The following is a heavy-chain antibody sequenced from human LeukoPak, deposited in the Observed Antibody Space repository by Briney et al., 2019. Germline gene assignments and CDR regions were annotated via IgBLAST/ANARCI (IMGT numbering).Heavy chain of an antibody. J-gene: IGHJ4*02. Sequence: GSLRLSCAASGFTFSDYYMSWIRQAPGKGLEWVAYISSSGSTIYYADSVKGRFTISRDNAKNSLYLQMNSLRAEDTAVYYCARDFQYYYDSSGYYSYWGQGTLVTVSS. CDR3: ARDFQYYYDSSGYYSY. CDR1: GFTFSDYY. V-gene: IGHV3-11*01. CDR2: ISSSGSTI. D-gene: IGHD3-22*01.